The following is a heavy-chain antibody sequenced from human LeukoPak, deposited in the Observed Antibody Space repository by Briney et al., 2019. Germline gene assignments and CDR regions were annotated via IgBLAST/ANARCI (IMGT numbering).Heavy chain of an antibody. J-gene: IGHJ6*02. V-gene: IGHV3-66*01. CDR3: ATSPTVTSYYYYYYGMDV. Sequence: GGSLRLSCAASGFTVSSNYMSWVRQAPGEGLEWVSVIYSGGSTYYADSVKRRFTISRDNSKNTLYLQMNSLRAEDTAVYYCATSPTVTSYYYYYYGMDVWGQGTTVTVSS. CDR1: GFTVSSNY. CDR2: IYSGGST. D-gene: IGHD4-4*01.